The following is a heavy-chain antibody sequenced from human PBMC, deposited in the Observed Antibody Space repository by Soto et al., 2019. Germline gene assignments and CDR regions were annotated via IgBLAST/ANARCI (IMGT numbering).Heavy chain of an antibody. CDR2: ISYDGSNK. Sequence: GGSLRLSCAASGFTFSSYGMHWVRQAPGKGLEWVAVISYDGSNKYYADSVKGRFTISRDNSKNTLYLQMNSLRAEDTAVYYCAKGLGYCSGGSCYSRGGLPNWFDPWGQGTLVTVSS. J-gene: IGHJ5*02. CDR1: GFTFSSYG. V-gene: IGHV3-30*18. CDR3: AKGLGYCSGGSCYSRGGLPNWFDP. D-gene: IGHD2-15*01.